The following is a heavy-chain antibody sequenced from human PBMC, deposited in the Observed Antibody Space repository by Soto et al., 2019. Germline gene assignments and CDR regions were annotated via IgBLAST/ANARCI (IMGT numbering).Heavy chain of an antibody. CDR3: AKDLGYQLLFPLYFDY. CDR1: GFTFSSYG. CDR2: ISYDGSNK. D-gene: IGHD2-2*01. V-gene: IGHV3-30*18. Sequence: GGSLRLSCAASGFTFSSYGMHWVRQAPGKGLEWVAVISYDGSNKYYADSVKGRLTISRDNSKNTLYLQMNSLRAEDTAVYYCAKDLGYQLLFPLYFDYWGQGTLVTVSS. J-gene: IGHJ4*02.